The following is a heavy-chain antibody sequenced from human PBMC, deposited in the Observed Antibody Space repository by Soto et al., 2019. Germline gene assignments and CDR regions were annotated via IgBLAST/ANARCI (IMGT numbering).Heavy chain of an antibody. CDR3: AKDPSSGWYFDAFDI. CDR2: ISYDGSNK. D-gene: IGHD6-19*01. V-gene: IGHV3-30*18. J-gene: IGHJ3*02. CDR1: GFTFSSYG. Sequence: QVQLVESGGGVVQPGRSLRLSCAASGFTFSSYGMHWVRQAPGKGLEWVAVISYDGSNKYYADSVKGRFTISRDNSKNTLYLQMNSLRAEDTAVYYCAKDPSSGWYFDAFDIWGQGRMGTVSS.